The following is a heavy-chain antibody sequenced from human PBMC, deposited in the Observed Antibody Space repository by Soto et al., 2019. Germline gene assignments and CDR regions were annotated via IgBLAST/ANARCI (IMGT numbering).Heavy chain of an antibody. J-gene: IGHJ4*02. CDR1: GGSISSYY. D-gene: IGHD1-26*01. CDR3: ARGSRTDLFDY. V-gene: IGHV4-59*01. CDR2: IYYSGST. Sequence: SETLSLTCTVSGGSISSYYWSWIRQPPGKGLEWIGYIYYSGSTNYNPSLKSRVTISVDTSKNQFSLKLSSVTAADTAVYYCARGSRTDLFDYWGQGXLVTVYS.